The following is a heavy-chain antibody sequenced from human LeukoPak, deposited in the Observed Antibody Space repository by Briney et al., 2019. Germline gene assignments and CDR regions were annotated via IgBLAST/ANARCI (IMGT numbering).Heavy chain of an antibody. CDR2: IDCRGAT. D-gene: IGHD2-15*01. Sequence: SETLSLTCAVYGGSFSPYYWSWIRQPPGKEPEWIAEIDCRGATNGNPSLKSRLTMSKHTSINQFSLKLTSVTAADTAVYYCARRGGGPYPYYFDYWGHGSLVTVSS. CDR1: GGSFSPYY. CDR3: ARRGGGPYPYYFDY. J-gene: IGHJ4*01. V-gene: IGHV4-34*01.